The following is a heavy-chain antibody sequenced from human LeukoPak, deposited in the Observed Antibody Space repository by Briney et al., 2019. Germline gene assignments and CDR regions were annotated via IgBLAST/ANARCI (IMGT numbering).Heavy chain of an antibody. CDR2: ISYDGSNK. J-gene: IGHJ6*03. CDR3: AKIAAAGVRYYYYYMDV. Sequence: GGSLRLSCAASGFTFSSYGMHWVRQAPGKGLEWVAVISYDGSNKYSADPVKGRFTISRDNSKNTLDLQMNSLRAEDTAVYYCAKIAAAGVRYYYYYMDVWGKGTTVTISS. CDR1: GFTFSSYG. D-gene: IGHD6-13*01. V-gene: IGHV3-33*05.